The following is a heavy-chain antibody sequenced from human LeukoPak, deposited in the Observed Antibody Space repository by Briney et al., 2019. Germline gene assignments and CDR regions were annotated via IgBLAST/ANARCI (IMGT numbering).Heavy chain of an antibody. J-gene: IGHJ4*02. V-gene: IGHV3-7*01. D-gene: IGHD5-18*01. CDR3: ARDLLGVTGYTYGRGIDY. CDR1: GFTFSSYE. Sequence: GGSLRLSCAASGFTFSSYEMNWVRQAPGKGLEWVANIKKDGSEKYYVDSVKGRFTISRDNAKTSLYLQTNSLRAEDTAVYYCARDLLGVTGYTYGRGIDYWGQGTLVTVSS. CDR2: IKKDGSEK.